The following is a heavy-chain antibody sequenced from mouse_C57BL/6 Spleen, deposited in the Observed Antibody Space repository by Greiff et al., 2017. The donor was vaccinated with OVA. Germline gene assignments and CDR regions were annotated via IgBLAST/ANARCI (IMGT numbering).Heavy chain of an antibody. Sequence: VKLQESGPELVKPGASVKISCKASGYSFTSYYIHWVKQRPGQGLEWIGWIYPGSGNTKYNEKFKGKATLTADTSSSTAYMQLSSLTSEDSAVYYCARGGGTYFDYWGQGTTLTVSS. D-gene: IGHD4-1*01. J-gene: IGHJ2*01. V-gene: IGHV1-66*01. CDR2: IYPGSGNT. CDR1: GYSFTSYY. CDR3: ARGGGTYFDY.